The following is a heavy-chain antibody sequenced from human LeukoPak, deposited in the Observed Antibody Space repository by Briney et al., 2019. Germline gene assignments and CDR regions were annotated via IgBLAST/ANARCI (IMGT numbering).Heavy chain of an antibody. V-gene: IGHV4-34*01. J-gene: IGHJ4*02. D-gene: IGHD1-26*01. Sequence: SETLSLTCAVYGGSFSGYYWSLIRQPPGRGLEWIGESNHSGSTNYNPSLKSRVTISVDTSKNQFSLKLSSVTAADTAVYYCARVHGVGAVDYWGQGTLVTVSS. CDR3: ARVHGVGAVDY. CDR1: GGSFSGYY. CDR2: SNHSGST.